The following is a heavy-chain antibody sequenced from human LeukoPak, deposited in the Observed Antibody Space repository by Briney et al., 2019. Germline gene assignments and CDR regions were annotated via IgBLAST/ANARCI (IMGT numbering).Heavy chain of an antibody. CDR1: GFTFSSYA. V-gene: IGHV3-23*01. CDR3: ARDEGKFYDYVWGSYGAFDI. CDR2: ISGSGGST. D-gene: IGHD3-16*01. Sequence: GGSLRLSCAASGFTFSSYAMSWVRQAPGKGLEWVSAISGSGGSTYYADSVKGRFTISRDNSKNTLYLQMNSLRAEDTAVYYCARDEGKFYDYVWGSYGAFDIWGQGTMVTVSS. J-gene: IGHJ3*02.